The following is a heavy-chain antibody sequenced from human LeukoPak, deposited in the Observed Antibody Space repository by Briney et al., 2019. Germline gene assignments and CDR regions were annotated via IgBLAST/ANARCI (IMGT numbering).Heavy chain of an antibody. CDR1: GFTFNNAC. Sequence: GVSLTLSCAASGFTFNNACMSWVRQAPGKGLEWVGRIKSKTDCGTTDYAAPVKRIFTISRDDKKNTLYSQMNTLNSEETAVYYGAITYSGSCSFDDWGQGTLVTVSS. CDR2: IKSKTDCGTT. V-gene: IGHV3-15*01. CDR3: AITYSGSCSFDD. J-gene: IGHJ4*02. D-gene: IGHD1-26*01.